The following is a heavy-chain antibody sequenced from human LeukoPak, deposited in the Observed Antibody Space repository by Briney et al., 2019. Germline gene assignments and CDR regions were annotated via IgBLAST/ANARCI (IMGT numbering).Heavy chain of an antibody. V-gene: IGHV1-69*02. D-gene: IGHD2-2*01. CDR2: IIPILGIA. Sequence: SVKVSCKASGGTFSSYTISWVRQAPGQGLEWMGRIIPILGIANYAQKFQGRVTITADKSTNTAYMELSSLRSEDTAVYYCARGSTANWFDPWGQGTLVTVSS. CDR1: GGTFSSYT. J-gene: IGHJ5*02. CDR3: ARGSTANWFDP.